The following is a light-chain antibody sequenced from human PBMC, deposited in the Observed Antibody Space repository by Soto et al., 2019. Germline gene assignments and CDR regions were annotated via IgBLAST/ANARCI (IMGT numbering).Light chain of an antibody. J-gene: IGKJ2*01. CDR3: MQALQTPYT. CDR2: LGS. CDR1: QRLLHSNGNNF. Sequence: EIVMTQSPPSLTVTPGEPASISCRSSQRLLHSNGNNFLDWYLQKPGQSPQLPIYLGSNRASGVPDRVSGSEAGTDFTLKISRVEAEDVGVYYCMQALQTPYTFGQGTKVDIK. V-gene: IGKV2-28*01.